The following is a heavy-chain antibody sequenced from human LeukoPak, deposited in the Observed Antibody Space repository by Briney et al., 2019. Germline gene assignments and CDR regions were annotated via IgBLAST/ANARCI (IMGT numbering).Heavy chain of an antibody. V-gene: IGHV4-59*01. CDR3: ARVGGDIVATISGAAGNWFDP. J-gene: IGHJ5*02. Sequence: SETLSLTCTVSGGSISSYYWSWIRQPPGKGLEWIGYIYYSGSTNYNPSLKSRVTISVDTSKNQFSLKLSSVTAADTAVYYCARVGGDIVATISGAAGNWFDPWGQGTLVTVSS. CDR2: IYYSGST. D-gene: IGHD5-12*01. CDR1: GGSISSYY.